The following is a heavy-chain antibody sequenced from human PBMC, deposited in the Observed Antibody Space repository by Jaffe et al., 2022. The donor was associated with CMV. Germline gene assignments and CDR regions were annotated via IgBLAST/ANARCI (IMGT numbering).Heavy chain of an antibody. CDR3: ARDGGIYDSSGSILTYFQH. V-gene: IGHV4-31*03. J-gene: IGHJ1*01. CDR2: IYYSGST. D-gene: IGHD3-22*01. Sequence: QVQLQESGPGLVKPSQTLSLTCTVSGGSISSGGYYWSWIRQHPGKGLEWIGYIYYSGSTYYNPSLKSRVTISVDTSKNQFSLKLSSVTAADTAVYYCARDGGIYDSSGSILTYFQHWGQGTLVTVSS. CDR1: GGSISSGGYY.